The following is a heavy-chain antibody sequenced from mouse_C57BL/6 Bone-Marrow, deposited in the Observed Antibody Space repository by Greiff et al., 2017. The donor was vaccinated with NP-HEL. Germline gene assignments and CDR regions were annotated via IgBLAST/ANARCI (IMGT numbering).Heavy chain of an antibody. CDR2: INSDGGST. CDR3: ARDYYGNYWYFDV. CDR1: EYEFPSHD. J-gene: IGHJ1*03. D-gene: IGHD2-1*01. Sequence: EVKVVESGGGLVQPGESLKLSCESNEYEFPSHDMSWVRKTPEKRLELVAAINSDGGSTYYPDTMERRFIISRDNTKKTLYLQMSSLRSEDTALYYCARDYYGNYWYFDVWGTGTTVTVSS. V-gene: IGHV5-2*01.